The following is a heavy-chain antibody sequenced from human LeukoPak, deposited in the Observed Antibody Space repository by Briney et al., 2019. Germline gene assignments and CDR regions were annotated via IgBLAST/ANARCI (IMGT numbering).Heavy chain of an antibody. CDR2: ISSSSSTI. Sequence: PGGSLRLPCAASGFTFSSYSMNWVRQAPGKGLEWVSYISSSSSTIYYADSVKGRFTISRDNAKNSLYLQMNSLRDEDTAVYYCARVLPLGGSDAFDIWGQGTMVTVSS. V-gene: IGHV3-48*02. CDR1: GFTFSSYS. D-gene: IGHD2-15*01. CDR3: ARVLPLGGSDAFDI. J-gene: IGHJ3*02.